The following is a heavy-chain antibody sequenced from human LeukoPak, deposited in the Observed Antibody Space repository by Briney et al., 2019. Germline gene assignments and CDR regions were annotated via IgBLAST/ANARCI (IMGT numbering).Heavy chain of an antibody. Sequence: GGSLRFSFAASGFTVRSNYMNWVRQAPGKGLEWVSVIYGGDDTYYAASVKGRFTISRDNSRNTLYLQMNSLRAEDTAVYYCARDLHGGGDSWGQGTLVTVSS. D-gene: IGHD4-23*01. CDR3: ARDLHGGGDS. CDR1: GFTVRSNY. CDR2: IYGGDDT. J-gene: IGHJ4*02. V-gene: IGHV3-53*01.